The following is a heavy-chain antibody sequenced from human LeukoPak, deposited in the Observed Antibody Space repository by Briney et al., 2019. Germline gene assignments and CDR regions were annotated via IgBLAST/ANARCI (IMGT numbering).Heavy chain of an antibody. D-gene: IGHD2-8*01. CDR3: SRENGAFSPFGY. V-gene: IGHV4-4*02. J-gene: IGHJ4*02. CDR1: GGSITSTNW. CDR2: VSLSGLT. Sequence: PSKTLSLTCGVSGGSITSTNWWSWVRQPPGQGLEWIGEVSLSGLTNYNPSLSSRVIMALDTSKNHLSLHLTSVTAADTAVYYCSRENGAFSPFGYWGQGYLVTVSS.